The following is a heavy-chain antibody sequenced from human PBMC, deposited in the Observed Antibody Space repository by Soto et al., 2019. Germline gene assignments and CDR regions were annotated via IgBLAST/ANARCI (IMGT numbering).Heavy chain of an antibody. J-gene: IGHJ4*02. CDR2: IIPILGIA. D-gene: IGHD3-3*01. Sequence: QVQLVQSGSEVKKPGSSVKVSCKSSGGTFSSYTISWVRQAPGQGLEWRGRIIPILGIANCAQKFQGRVTITADKSTSTAYMELSRLRSEDKAVYYCANYDPFDYWSQGTLVTFSS. CDR3: ANYDPFDY. V-gene: IGHV1-69*02. CDR1: GGTFSSYT.